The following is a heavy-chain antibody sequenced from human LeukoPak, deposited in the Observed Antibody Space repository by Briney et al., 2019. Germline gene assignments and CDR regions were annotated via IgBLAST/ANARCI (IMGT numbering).Heavy chain of an antibody. D-gene: IGHD2-15*01. J-gene: IGHJ4*02. CDR2: INLSGST. Sequence: TSETLSLSCAVYGGSFSGYYWSWIRQPPGKGLEWFGEINLSGSTNYSPSLKSRVTISVDTSKNQVSLKLSSVTAADTAVYYCARGMLRGRKAGYCSGGSCYSFADYWGQGTLVTVSS. V-gene: IGHV4-34*01. CDR3: ARGMLRGRKAGYCSGGSCYSFADY. CDR1: GGSFSGYY.